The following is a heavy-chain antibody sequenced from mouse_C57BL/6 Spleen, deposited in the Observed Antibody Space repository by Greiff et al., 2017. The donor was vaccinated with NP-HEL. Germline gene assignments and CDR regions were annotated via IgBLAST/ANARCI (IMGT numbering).Heavy chain of an antibody. J-gene: IGHJ2*01. V-gene: IGHV1-82*01. CDR1: GYAFSSSW. D-gene: IGHD1-1*01. CDR2: IYPGDGDT. Sequence: VQLQQSGPELVKPGASVKISCKASGYAFSSSWMNWVKQRPGKGLEWIGRIYPGDGDTNYNGKFKGKATLTADKSSSTAYMQLSSLTSDDSAVYFCARFTQYYDSSYDYWGQGTTLTVSS. CDR3: ARFTQYYDSSYDY.